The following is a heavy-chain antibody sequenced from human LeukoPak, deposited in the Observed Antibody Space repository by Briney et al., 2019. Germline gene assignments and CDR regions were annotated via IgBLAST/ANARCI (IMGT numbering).Heavy chain of an antibody. CDR3: ARQGDSGSYYAPFDY. CDR2: IYYSGST. J-gene: IGHJ4*02. V-gene: IGHV4-39*01. CDR1: GGSISSTRYC. Sequence: SETLSLTRTVSGGSISSTRYCWGWIRQPPGKGLEWIGSIYYSGSTYYNPSLKSRVTISVDTSKNQFSLKLSSVTAADTAVYSCARQGDSGSYYAPFDYWGQGTQVTVSS. D-gene: IGHD1-26*01.